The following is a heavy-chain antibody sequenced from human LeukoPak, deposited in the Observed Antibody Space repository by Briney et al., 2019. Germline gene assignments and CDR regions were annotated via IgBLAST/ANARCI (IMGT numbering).Heavy chain of an antibody. CDR3: ARSIGLTGGGVDV. J-gene: IGHJ6*02. CDR1: GLPFSDYN. D-gene: IGHD3-9*01. Sequence: GGSLSLSCAASGLPFSDYNMNWVRRAPGKGLEGVSYITNGGSTIHHADSVKGRFTISRDNAKKTLYLQMNSLRAEDTAVYYCARSIGLTGGGVDVWGQGTTVTVSS. CDR2: ITNGGSTI. V-gene: IGHV3-11*01.